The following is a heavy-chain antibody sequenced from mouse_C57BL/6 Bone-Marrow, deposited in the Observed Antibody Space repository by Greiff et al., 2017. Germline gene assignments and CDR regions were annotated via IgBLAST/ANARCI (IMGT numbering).Heavy chain of an antibody. D-gene: IGHD2-4*01. Sequence: QVQLKQPGAELVKPGASVKLSCKASGYTFTSYWMHWVKQRPGRGLEWIGRIDPNSGGTKYNEKFKSKATLTVDKPSSTAYMQLSSLTSEDSAVYYCAREDYDSYWYVDVWGTGTTVTVSS. CDR3: AREDYDSYWYVDV. V-gene: IGHV1-72*01. CDR1: GYTFTSYW. J-gene: IGHJ1*03. CDR2: IDPNSGGT.